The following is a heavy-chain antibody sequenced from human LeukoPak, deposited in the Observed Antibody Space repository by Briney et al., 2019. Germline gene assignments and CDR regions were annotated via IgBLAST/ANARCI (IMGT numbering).Heavy chain of an antibody. CDR3: ARVLMGKYYYGSGSYSWFDP. CDR1: GYTFTSYG. CDR2: ISAYNGNT. D-gene: IGHD3-10*01. J-gene: IGHJ5*02. V-gene: IGHV1-18*01. Sequence: ASVKVSCKASGYTFTSYGISWVRQAPGQGLEWMGWISAYNGNTNYAQKLQGRVTMTTDTSTSTAYTELRSLRSDDTAVYYCARVLMGKYYYGSGSYSWFDPWGQGTLVTVSS.